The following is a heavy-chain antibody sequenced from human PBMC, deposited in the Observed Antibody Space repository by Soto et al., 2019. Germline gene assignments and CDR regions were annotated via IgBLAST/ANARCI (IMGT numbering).Heavy chain of an antibody. Sequence: VESLKISCKVSGFSFTSYWISWVRQMPGKGLELMVRIDPDDSYSDYSPSFQGHVTFSVDTSINTAYLQWKNFKASDTGIYYCARHPSMLPFHXWGQGTLVPVSX. V-gene: IGHV5-10-1*01. CDR2: IDPDDSYS. J-gene: IGHJ4*02. CDR1: GFSFTSYW. CDR3: ARHPSMLPFHX. D-gene: IGHD2-8*01.